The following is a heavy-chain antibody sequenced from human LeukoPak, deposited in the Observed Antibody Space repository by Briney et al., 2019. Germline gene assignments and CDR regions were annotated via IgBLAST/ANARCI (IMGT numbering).Heavy chain of an antibody. CDR1: GHSISTYY. CDR2: ILYTGIT. D-gene: IGHD1-26*01. CDR3: ATAGGRDYTGWEFDS. J-gene: IGHJ4*02. Sequence: PWETLSLTCSVSGHSISTYYWSWIRQSPEKGLEWIGYILYTGITHYNPSLQSRVTISIDTSKKQFSLNLSSVTAADTAVYYCATAGGRDYTGWEFDSWGQGTLVTVSS. V-gene: IGHV4-59*01.